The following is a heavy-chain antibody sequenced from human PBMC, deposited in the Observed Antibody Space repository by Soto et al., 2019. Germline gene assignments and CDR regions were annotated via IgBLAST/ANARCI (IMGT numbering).Heavy chain of an antibody. Sequence: QVQLVESGGGVVQPGRSLRLSCAASGFTFSSYAMHWVRQAPGKGLEWVAAISYDGSNKYYADSVKGRFTISRDNSKNTLYLQMNSLRAEDTAVYYCARDSRDGYKDGFDYWGQGTLVTVSS. D-gene: IGHD5-12*01. V-gene: IGHV3-30-3*01. CDR2: ISYDGSNK. CDR3: ARDSRDGYKDGFDY. J-gene: IGHJ4*02. CDR1: GFTFSSYA.